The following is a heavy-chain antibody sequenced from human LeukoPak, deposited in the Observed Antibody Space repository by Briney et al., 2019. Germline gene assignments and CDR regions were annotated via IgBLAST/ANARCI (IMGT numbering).Heavy chain of an antibody. CDR1: GFTFSSYS. CDR2: ISSSSSYI. Sequence: GGSLRLSCAASGFTFSSYSMNWVRQAPGKGLEWVSSISSSSSYIYYADSVKGRFTISGDNAKNSLYLQMNSLRAEDTAVYYCARDEYYYDSPFDYWGQGTLVTVSS. J-gene: IGHJ4*02. V-gene: IGHV3-21*01. CDR3: ARDEYYYDSPFDY. D-gene: IGHD3-22*01.